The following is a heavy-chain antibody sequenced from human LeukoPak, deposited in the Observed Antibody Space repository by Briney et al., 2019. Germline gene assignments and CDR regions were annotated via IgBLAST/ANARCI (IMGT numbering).Heavy chain of an antibody. CDR2: ISAYNGNT. D-gene: IGHD6-19*01. CDR1: GYTLTSYG. CDR3: ARDGYSSGWYGNWFDP. V-gene: IGHV1-18*01. J-gene: IGHJ5*02. Sequence: ASVKVSCKASGYTLTSYGISWVRQAPGQGLEWMGWISAYNGNTNYAQKLQGRVTMTTDTSTSTAYMELRSLRSDDTAVYYCARDGYSSGWYGNWFDPWGQGTLVTVSS.